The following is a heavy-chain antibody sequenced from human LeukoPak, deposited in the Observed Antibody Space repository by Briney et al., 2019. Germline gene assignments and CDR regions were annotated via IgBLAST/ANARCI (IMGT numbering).Heavy chain of an antibody. Sequence: VASVKVSCKASGYTFTGYHVHWVRQAPGQGLEWVGRINPNSGVTNYAQKFQGRVTMTRHTSITTAHMELSRLRSDDTAVYYCARDRSGILGYYYNGIDVWGQGTTVTVSS. CDR2: INPNSGVT. D-gene: IGHD3-10*01. V-gene: IGHV1-2*06. CDR1: GYTFTGYH. CDR3: ARDRSGILGYYYNGIDV. J-gene: IGHJ6*02.